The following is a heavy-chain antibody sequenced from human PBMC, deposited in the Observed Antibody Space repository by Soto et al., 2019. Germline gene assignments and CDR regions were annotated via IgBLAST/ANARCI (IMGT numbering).Heavy chain of an antibody. Sequence: ASVKVCCKDSVETKRSNSSTWARQEKKQGVEWMGRINPIVEIARYAQKFQGRVTITVDKTTTTAHMELTSLRSEDTAVYYCARDRRTNYDYYGMDVWGQGTTVTVSS. CDR1: VETKRSNS. CDR3: ARDRRTNYDYYGMDV. J-gene: IGHJ6*02. CDR2: INPIVEIA. V-gene: IGHV1-69*04.